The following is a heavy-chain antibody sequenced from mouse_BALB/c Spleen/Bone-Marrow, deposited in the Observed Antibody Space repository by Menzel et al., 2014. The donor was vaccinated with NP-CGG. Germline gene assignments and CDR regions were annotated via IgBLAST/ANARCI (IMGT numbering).Heavy chain of an antibody. CDR2: IRNKANGYTT. J-gene: IGHJ2*01. V-gene: IGHV7-3*02. CDR1: GFTFTDYY. D-gene: IGHD2-3*01. Sequence: EVKVVESGGGLVQPGGSLRLSCATSGFTFTDYYMSWVRQPPGKALEWLGFIRNKANGYTTEYSASVKGRFTISRDNSQSILYLQMNTLRAEDSATYYCARGGNDLDYWGQGTTLTVSS. CDR3: ARGGNDLDY.